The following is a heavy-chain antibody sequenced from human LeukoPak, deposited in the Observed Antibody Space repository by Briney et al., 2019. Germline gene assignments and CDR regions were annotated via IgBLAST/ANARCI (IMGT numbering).Heavy chain of an antibody. D-gene: IGHD6-19*01. J-gene: IGHJ4*02. CDR3: ARHSSGWDYFDY. CDR2: IYYSGST. CDR1: GGSFSSYY. V-gene: IGHV4-59*01. Sequence: PSETLSLTCAVYGGSFSSYYWSWIRQPPGKGLEWIGYIYYSGSTNYNPSLKSRVTISVDTSKNQFSLKLSSVTAADTAVYYCARHSSGWDYFDYWGQGTLVTVSS.